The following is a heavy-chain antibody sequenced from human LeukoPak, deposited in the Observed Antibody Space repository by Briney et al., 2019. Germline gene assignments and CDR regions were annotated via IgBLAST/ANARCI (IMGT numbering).Heavy chain of an antibody. D-gene: IGHD2-2*01. CDR2: ISYDGSNK. CDR3: ARDALGYCSSTSCYSHAFDI. V-gene: IGHV3-30*01. J-gene: IGHJ3*02. Sequence: PGRSLRLSCAASGFTFSSYAMHWVRQAPGKGLERVAVISYDGSNKYYADSVKGRFTISRDNSKSTLYLQMNSLRAEDTAVYYCARDALGYCSSTSCYSHAFDIWGQGTIVTVSS. CDR1: GFTFSSYA.